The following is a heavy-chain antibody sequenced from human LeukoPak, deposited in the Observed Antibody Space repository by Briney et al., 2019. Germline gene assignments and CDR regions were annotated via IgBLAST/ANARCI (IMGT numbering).Heavy chain of an antibody. V-gene: IGHV3-7*01. D-gene: IGHD3-22*01. CDR1: GFTFSSYW. CDR2: IKQDGSEK. J-gene: IGHJ3*02. Sequence: GGSLRLSCAASGFTFSSYWMSWVRQAPGKGLEWVANIKQDGSEKYYVDSVKGRFTISRDNAKNSLYLQMNSLRAEDTAVYYCARGGHSSLYYDSSGYYGSAFDIWGQGTMVTVSS. CDR3: ARGGHSSLYYDSSGYYGSAFDI.